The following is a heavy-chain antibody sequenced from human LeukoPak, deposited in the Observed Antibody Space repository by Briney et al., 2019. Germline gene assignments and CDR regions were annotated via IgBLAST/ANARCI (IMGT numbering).Heavy chain of an antibody. Sequence: GGSLRLSCAASGFTFSSYGIHWVRQAPGKGLEWVANIKQDGSEKYYVDSVKGRFTISRDNAKNSLYLQMNSLRAEDTAVYYCARGRRYCGGDCYVPFYFDYWGQGTLVTVPS. CDR2: IKQDGSEK. V-gene: IGHV3-7*03. CDR3: ARGRRYCGGDCYVPFYFDY. CDR1: GFTFSSYG. D-gene: IGHD2-21*02. J-gene: IGHJ4*02.